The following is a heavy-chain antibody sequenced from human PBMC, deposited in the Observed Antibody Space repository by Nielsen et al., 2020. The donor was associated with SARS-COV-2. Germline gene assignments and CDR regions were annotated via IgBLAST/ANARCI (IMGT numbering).Heavy chain of an antibody. CDR1: GGSISSSNW. J-gene: IGHJ5*02. CDR3: AIPVKGGWFDP. V-gene: IGHV4-4*02. D-gene: IGHD2-15*01. Sequence: SETLSLTCAVSGGSISSSNWWSWVRQPPGKGLEWIGEIYHSGSTNYNPSLKSRVTISVDTSKNQFSLKLSSVTAADTAVYYCAIPVKGGWFDPWGQGTLVTVSS. CDR2: IYHSGST.